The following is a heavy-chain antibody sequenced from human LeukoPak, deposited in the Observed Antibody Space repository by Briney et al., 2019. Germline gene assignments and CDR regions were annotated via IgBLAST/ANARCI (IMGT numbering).Heavy chain of an antibody. CDR2: IFYVGDT. D-gene: IGHD3-22*01. Sequence: SETLSLTCSVSGDSVSSSSYYWGWIRQPPGKGLECIGTIFYVGDTYYNPSLESRVTISVDTSKNQFSLKLSSVTAADTAVYYCARVDYYDSSGYPYWGQGTLVTVSS. CDR3: ARVDYYDSSGYPY. J-gene: IGHJ4*02. V-gene: IGHV4-39*01. CDR1: GDSVSSSSYY.